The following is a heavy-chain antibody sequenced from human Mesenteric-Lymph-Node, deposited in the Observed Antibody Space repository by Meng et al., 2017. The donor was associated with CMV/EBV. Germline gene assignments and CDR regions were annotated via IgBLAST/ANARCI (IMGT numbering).Heavy chain of an antibody. J-gene: IGHJ4*02. CDR1: GGSINPHY. CDR3: AKGGSSGRE. D-gene: IGHD6-19*01. Sequence: SETLSPTCIVPGGSINPHYWSWTRQLPGKGLEWFGFFYFTGSTTYNPSHKSPVTISADMSKNKFSLELRSVTAADTAVYYCAKGGSSGREWGQGTLVTVSS. CDR2: FYFTGST. V-gene: IGHV4-59*11.